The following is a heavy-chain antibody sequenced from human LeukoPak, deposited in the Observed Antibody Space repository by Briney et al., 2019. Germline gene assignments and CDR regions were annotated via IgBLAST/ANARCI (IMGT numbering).Heavy chain of an antibody. CDR2: INSDGSST. D-gene: IGHD2-8*01. V-gene: IGHV3-74*01. J-gene: IGHJ4*02. Sequence: GGSLRLSCAASGFTFSSYWMHWVRQAPGKGLVWVSRINSDGSSTSYADSVKGRFTISRDNAKNTLYLQMNSLRAEDTAVYYCASERKLMGFDYWSQGTLVTVSS. CDR1: GFTFSSYW. CDR3: ASERKLMGFDY.